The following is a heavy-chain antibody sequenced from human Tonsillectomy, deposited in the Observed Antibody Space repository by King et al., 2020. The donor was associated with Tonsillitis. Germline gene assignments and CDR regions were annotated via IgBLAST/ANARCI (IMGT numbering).Heavy chain of an antibody. Sequence: VQLVESGGGVVQPGRSLRLSCAASGFTFSSYGMHWVRQAPGKGLEWVAVISYDGSNKYYADSVKGRFTISRDNSKNTLYLHMNSLRAEDTAVYYCASLGSYGYSGYFDYWGQGTLVTVSS. CDR2: ISYDGSNK. CDR1: GFTFSSYG. D-gene: IGHD5-18*01. CDR3: ASLGSYGYSGYFDY. J-gene: IGHJ4*02. V-gene: IGHV3-33*05.